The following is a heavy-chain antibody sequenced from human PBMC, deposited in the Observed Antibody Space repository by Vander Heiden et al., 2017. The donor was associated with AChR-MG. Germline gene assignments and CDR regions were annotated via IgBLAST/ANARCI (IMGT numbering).Heavy chain of an antibody. CDR2: ILYNGTA. V-gene: IGHV4-30-4*01. Sequence: QVQLQESGPELVTPSQTLSLTCSVSGDSVSSQDYTWNWIRQPPGKGLEWVGYILYNGTAYYNPSLRSRVIISVDTSRNQFSLKLTSVTAADTAVYYCARSDILITSDATYYTPLDVWGQGTAAIVSS. CDR1: GDSVSSQDYT. D-gene: IGHD1-26*01. CDR3: ARSDILITSDATYYTPLDV. J-gene: IGHJ6*02.